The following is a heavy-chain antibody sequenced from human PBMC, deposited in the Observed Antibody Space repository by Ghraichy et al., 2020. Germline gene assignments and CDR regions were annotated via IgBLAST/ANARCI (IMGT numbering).Heavy chain of an antibody. CDR3: VRGYYYGMDV. CDR2: INSDVSTT. J-gene: IGHJ6*02. Sequence: GGSLRLSCAASGFTFSTYWMHWVRQAPGKGLVWISRINSDVSTTNYADSVKGRFTISRDSAKSTLYLQMNSLRAEDTDVYYCVRGYYYGMDVWGQGTTVTVSS. V-gene: IGHV3-74*01. CDR1: GFTFSTYW.